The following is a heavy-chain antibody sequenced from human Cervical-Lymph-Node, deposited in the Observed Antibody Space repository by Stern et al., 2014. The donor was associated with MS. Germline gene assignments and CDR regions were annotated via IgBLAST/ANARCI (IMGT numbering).Heavy chain of an antibody. Sequence: EDQLVESGGGVIQPGGSLRLSCTASGFTVSRDYMTWVRQAPGQGLEWGSLITNVGSTFYTDSVKGRFTISRDDSKNTVYLHMTSLRAEDTAMYYCARDTSSPERSDWWGQGTLVTVSS. CDR3: ARDTSSPERSDW. J-gene: IGHJ4*02. CDR1: GFTVSRDY. D-gene: IGHD1-1*01. CDR2: ITNVGST. V-gene: IGHV3-53*01.